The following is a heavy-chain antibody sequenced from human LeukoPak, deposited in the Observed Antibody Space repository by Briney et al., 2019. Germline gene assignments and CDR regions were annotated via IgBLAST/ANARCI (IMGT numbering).Heavy chain of an antibody. J-gene: IGHJ4*02. Sequence: PSETLSLTCTVSGGSISSSSYYWGWIRQPPGKGLEWIGSIYYSGSTYYNPSLKSRVTISVDTSKNQFSLKLSSVTAADTAVYYCARSTVVMGLDYWGQGTLVTVSS. D-gene: IGHD4-23*01. CDR1: GGSISSSSYY. CDR2: IYYSGST. CDR3: ARSTVVMGLDY. V-gene: IGHV4-39*07.